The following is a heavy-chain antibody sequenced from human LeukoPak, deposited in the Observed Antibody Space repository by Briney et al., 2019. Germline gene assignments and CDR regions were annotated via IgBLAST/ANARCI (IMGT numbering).Heavy chain of an antibody. V-gene: IGHV1-2*02. Sequence: GASVKVSCKTSGYTFTGQYLHWVRQAPGQGLEWMGWINPNSGGTKSAQKFQGRVIMARDTSISTAYMELSSLRSEDTAVYYCARARGSGWYGGAFDIWGQGTMVTVSS. CDR2: INPNSGGT. CDR1: GYTFTGQY. J-gene: IGHJ3*02. D-gene: IGHD6-19*01. CDR3: ARARGSGWYGGAFDI.